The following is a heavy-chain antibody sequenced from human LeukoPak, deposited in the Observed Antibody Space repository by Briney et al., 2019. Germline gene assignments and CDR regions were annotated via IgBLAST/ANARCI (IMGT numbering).Heavy chain of an antibody. CDR1: GFTFSSYN. J-gene: IGHJ4*02. V-gene: IGHV3-21*01. Sequence: GGSLRLSCAASGFTFSSYNMKWVRQAPGEGLELVSSISRTGTYIYYADSVKGRFTVSRDNAQNSLYLQMNSLRVEDTAVYYCARVLETDCTGGSCYSGLDYWGQGTLVTVSS. CDR3: ARVLETDCTGGSCYSGLDY. CDR2: ISRTGTYI. D-gene: IGHD2-15*01.